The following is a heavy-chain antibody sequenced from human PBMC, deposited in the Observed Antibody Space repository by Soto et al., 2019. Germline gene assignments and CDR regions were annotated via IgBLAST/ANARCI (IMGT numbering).Heavy chain of an antibody. CDR3: AKDVVVGATTGLGDYYYYYGMDV. CDR2: ISYDGSNK. CDR1: GFTFSSYG. D-gene: IGHD1-26*01. Sequence: GGSLRLSCAASGFTFSSYGMHWVRQAPGKGLEWVAVISYDGSNKYYADSVKGRFTISRDNSKDTLYLQMNSLRAEDTAVYYCAKDVVVGATTGLGDYYYYYGMDVWGQGTTVTVSS. V-gene: IGHV3-30*18. J-gene: IGHJ6*02.